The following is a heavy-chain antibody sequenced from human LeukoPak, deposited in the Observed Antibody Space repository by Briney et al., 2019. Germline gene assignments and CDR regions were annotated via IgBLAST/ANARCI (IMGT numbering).Heavy chain of an antibody. Sequence: PGGSLRLSCAASGFTVSSNYMNWVRQAPGKGLEWVSSISSSSSYIYYADSVKGRFTISRDNAKNSLYLQMNSLRAEDTAVYYCARASGYTSGWYDDAFDIWGQGTMVTVSS. CDR3: ARASGYTSGWYDDAFDI. CDR1: GFTVSSNY. D-gene: IGHD6-19*01. CDR2: ISSSSSYI. V-gene: IGHV3-21*01. J-gene: IGHJ3*02.